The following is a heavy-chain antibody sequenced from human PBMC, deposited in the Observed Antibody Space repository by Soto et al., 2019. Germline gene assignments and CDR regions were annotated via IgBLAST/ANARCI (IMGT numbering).Heavy chain of an antibody. D-gene: IGHD2-21*02. V-gene: IGHV3-30*04. CDR2: TSYDGRNK. Sequence: SGGSLRLSCAASGFTFSTYPMHWVRQAPGKGLEWTAVTSYDGRNKYYADSVKGRFTISRDNSRDTLYLQISSLRGEDTAVYYCARGPHIVVVPANPYYYHMDVWGQGTTVTVSS. J-gene: IGHJ6*02. CDR3: ARGPHIVVVPANPYYYHMDV. CDR1: GFTFSTYP.